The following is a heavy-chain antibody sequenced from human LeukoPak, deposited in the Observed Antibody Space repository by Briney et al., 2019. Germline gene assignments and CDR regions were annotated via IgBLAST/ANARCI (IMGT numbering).Heavy chain of an antibody. D-gene: IGHD1-26*01. CDR2: ISSSSSYI. CDR3: ARDGTGATDLPEYFQH. Sequence: GGSLRLSCAASGFTFSSYSMTWVRQAPGKGLEWVSSISSSSSYIYYADSVKGRFTISRDNAKNSLYLQMNSLRAEDTAVYYCARDGTGATDLPEYFQHWGQGTLVTVSS. V-gene: IGHV3-21*01. CDR1: GFTFSSYS. J-gene: IGHJ1*01.